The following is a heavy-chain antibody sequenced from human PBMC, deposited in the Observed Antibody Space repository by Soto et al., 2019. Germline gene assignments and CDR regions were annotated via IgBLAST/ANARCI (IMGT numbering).Heavy chain of an antibody. CDR1: GGSISSSNW. CDR2: IYHSGST. D-gene: IGHD6-13*01. Sequence: SETQSLTCAVSGGSISSSNWWSWVRQPPGKGLEWIGEIYHSGSTNYNPSLKSRVTISVDKSKNQFSLKLSSVTAADTAVYYCARVPSSSWYLSWFDPWGQGTLVTVSS. J-gene: IGHJ5*02. CDR3: ARVPSSSWYLSWFDP. V-gene: IGHV4-4*02.